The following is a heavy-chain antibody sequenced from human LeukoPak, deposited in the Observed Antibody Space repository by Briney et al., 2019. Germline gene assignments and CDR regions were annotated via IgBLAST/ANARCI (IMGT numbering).Heavy chain of an antibody. CDR3: ARDQTYYVSSGYYYVTYLQH. V-gene: IGHV4-4*07. D-gene: IGHD3-22*01. CDR2: ISTGGST. Sequence: SETLSLTCTVSGASISSSYCTWIRQPAGEGLEWIVRISTGGSTTYNPSFKSRVTMSVDTSKNQFSLTLTSVTAADTAVYYCARDQTYYVSSGYYYVTYLQHWGQGILVTVSS. CDR1: GASISSSY. J-gene: IGHJ1*01.